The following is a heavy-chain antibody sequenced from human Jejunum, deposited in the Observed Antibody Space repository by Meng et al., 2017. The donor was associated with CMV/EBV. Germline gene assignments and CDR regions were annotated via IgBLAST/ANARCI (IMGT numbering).Heavy chain of an antibody. CDR2: ISYSGST. V-gene: IGHV4-39*07. J-gene: IGHJ4*02. D-gene: IGHD1/OR15-1a*01. CDR3: ARDPWSQVEQRWGHYFDS. Sequence: SSTYYWGWIRQPPGKGLEWIGTISYSGSTYYNPSLKSRVTISVDTSKNQVSLNLRSVTAADTAVYYCARDPWSQVEQRWGHYFDSWGQGTLVTVSS. CDR1: SSTYY.